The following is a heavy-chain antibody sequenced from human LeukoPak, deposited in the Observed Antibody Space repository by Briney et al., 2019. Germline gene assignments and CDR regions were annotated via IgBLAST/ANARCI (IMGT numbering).Heavy chain of an antibody. CDR1: GYTFTSYY. CDR2: INPSGSST. CDR3: ARDSRAVAGENLACYFDY. D-gene: IGHD6-19*01. J-gene: IGHJ4*02. V-gene: IGHV1-46*01. Sequence: ASVKVSCKASGYTFTSYYMHWVRQAPGQGLEWMGIINPSGSSTSYAQKFQGRVTMTRDTSTSTVYMELSSLRSEDTAVYYCARDSRAVAGENLACYFDYWGQGTLVTVSS.